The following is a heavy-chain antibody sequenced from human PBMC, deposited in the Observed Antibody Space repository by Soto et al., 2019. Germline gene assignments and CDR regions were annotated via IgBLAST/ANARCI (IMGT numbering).Heavy chain of an antibody. CDR3: ANLPLYGSGFDC. CDR2: ISWNGAAT. Sequence: EAHLVESGGGLVQPGRSLRLSCVASGFTFDDYAIHWVRQAPGKGLEWVSGISWNGAATGYADSVKGRFTISRDNAKNSPYLQMSSLRTEDTAIYYCANLPLYGSGFDCWGQGTLVTVSS. D-gene: IGHD3-10*01. CDR1: GFTFDDYA. J-gene: IGHJ4*02. V-gene: IGHV3-9*01.